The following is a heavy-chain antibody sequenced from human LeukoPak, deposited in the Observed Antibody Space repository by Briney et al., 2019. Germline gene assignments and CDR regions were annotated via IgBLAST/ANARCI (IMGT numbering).Heavy chain of an antibody. Sequence: ASVKVSCKASGYTFTSYAMNWVRQAPGQGLEWMGGFDPEDGETIYAQKFQGRVTMTEDTSTDTAYMELSSLRSEDTAVYYCATGGRDGYNDFDYWGQGTLVTVSS. CDR1: GYTFTSYA. CDR2: FDPEDGET. V-gene: IGHV1-24*01. J-gene: IGHJ4*02. CDR3: ATGGRDGYNDFDY. D-gene: IGHD5-24*01.